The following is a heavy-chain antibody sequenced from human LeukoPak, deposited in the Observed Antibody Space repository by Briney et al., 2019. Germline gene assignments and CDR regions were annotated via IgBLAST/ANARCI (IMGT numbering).Heavy chain of an antibody. V-gene: IGHV3-30*02. CDR3: AKDEEVTGTNLGLILDAFDI. CDR1: GFTFSNYG. J-gene: IGHJ3*02. D-gene: IGHD1-20*01. CDR2: IRFDGSNK. Sequence: GGSLRLSCAASGFTFSNYGVHWVRQAPGKRLEWVSFIRFDGSNKYYADSVKGRFTISRDSSKNTLYLQMNSLRAEDTAVYFCAKDEEVTGTNLGLILDAFDIWGQGTMVTVSS.